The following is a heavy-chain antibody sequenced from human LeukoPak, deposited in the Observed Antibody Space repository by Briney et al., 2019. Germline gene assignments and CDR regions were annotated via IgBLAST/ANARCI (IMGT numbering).Heavy chain of an antibody. Sequence: GGSLRLSCAASGFTFSSFWMNWVRQAPGKGLEWVAIINQDGSQINHVDSVKGRFTISRDNAKNSLYLEMNSLRAEDTAVYYCARDPAGGAYDIWGQGTMVTVSS. CDR3: ARDPAGGAYDI. D-gene: IGHD3-16*01. CDR2: INQDGSQI. J-gene: IGHJ3*02. V-gene: IGHV3-7*01. CDR1: GFTFSSFW.